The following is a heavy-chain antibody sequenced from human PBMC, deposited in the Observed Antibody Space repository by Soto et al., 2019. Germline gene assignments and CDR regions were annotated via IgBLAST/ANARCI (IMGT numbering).Heavy chain of an antibody. J-gene: IGHJ4*02. CDR1: GFTFSSYS. D-gene: IGHD3-10*01. CDR3: ARDPYGSGSYEVYFDY. Sequence: GGSLRLSCAASGFTFSSYSMNWVRQAPGKGLEWVSYISSSSSTIYYADSVKGRFTISRDNAKNSLYLQMNSLRAEDTAVYYCARDPYGSGSYEVYFDYWGQGTLVTVSS. V-gene: IGHV3-48*01. CDR2: ISSSSSTI.